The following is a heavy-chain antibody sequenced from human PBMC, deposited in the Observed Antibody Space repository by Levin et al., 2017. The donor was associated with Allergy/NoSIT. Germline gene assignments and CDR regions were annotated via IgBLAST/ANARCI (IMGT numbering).Heavy chain of an antibody. D-gene: IGHD3-9*01. Sequence: HAGGSLRLSCEASGIIFSNYAMHWIRQAPGKGLEWLAVISSGGGILYDGGTEYYADSVKGRFTISRDNSKNTMYLQMNSLRADDTAVYYCARDRGYYDILTSHYERTFNWFDPWGQGTPVTVSS. J-gene: IGHJ5*02. CDR2: ISSGGGILYDGGTE. CDR1: GIIFSNYA. V-gene: IGHV3-30-3*01. CDR3: ARDRGYYDILTSHYERTFNWFDP.